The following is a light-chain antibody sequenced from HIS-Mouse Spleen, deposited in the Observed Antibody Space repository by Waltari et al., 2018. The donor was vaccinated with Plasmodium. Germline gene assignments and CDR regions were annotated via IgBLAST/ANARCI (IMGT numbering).Light chain of an antibody. CDR3: QKYNNWPRGT. V-gene: IGKV3-15*01. CDR2: GAS. Sequence: EIVMTQSPATLSVSLGERPTLSCRASQSVSINLPWYQQNPGQAPRLLIYGASTRATGIPARFSGSGSGTEFTLTISSMQSEDFAVYYCQKYNNWPRGTFGQGTKVEIK. CDR1: QSVSIN. J-gene: IGKJ1*01.